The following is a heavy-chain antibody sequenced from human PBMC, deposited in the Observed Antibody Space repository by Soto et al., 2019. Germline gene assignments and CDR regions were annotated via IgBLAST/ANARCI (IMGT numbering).Heavy chain of an antibody. J-gene: IGHJ6*02. CDR2: IYPGDSET. CDR3: VRHGSVEYGDYTYVYGMDV. Sequence: GESLKISCKGSGYIFTMYRIGWVRQMPGKGLEWMGIIYPGDSETRYSPSFRGQVTISVDKSISTTYLQWGSLKASDTATYYCVRHGSVEYGDYTYVYGMDVWGQGTTVTVSS. D-gene: IGHD4-17*01. V-gene: IGHV5-51*01. CDR1: GYIFTMYR.